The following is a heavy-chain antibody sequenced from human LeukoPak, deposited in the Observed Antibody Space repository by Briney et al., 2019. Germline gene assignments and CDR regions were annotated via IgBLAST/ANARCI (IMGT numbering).Heavy chain of an antibody. Sequence: GESLKISCKGSGYSFTTYWIGWVRQMPGKGLEWMGIIYPGDSDTRYSPSFQGQVTISADKSISTAYLQWSSLKASDTAMYYCARQAYCTGGSCFVDLYYFDYWGQGTLVTVSS. D-gene: IGHD2-15*01. CDR3: ARQAYCTGGSCFVDLYYFDY. CDR2: IYPGDSDT. J-gene: IGHJ4*02. CDR1: GYSFTTYW. V-gene: IGHV5-51*01.